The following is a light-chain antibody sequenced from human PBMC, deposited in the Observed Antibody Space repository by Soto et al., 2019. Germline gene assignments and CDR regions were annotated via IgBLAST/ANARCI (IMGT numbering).Light chain of an antibody. CDR2: GAS. CDR3: QQYATPPFT. J-gene: IGKJ3*01. V-gene: IGKV3-20*01. Sequence: EIVLTQSPGTLSSSPGERAILSCRASQNIDFKYLAWYQHKAGQAPRLLFYGASLRATGIPDRFSGSGSGTDFTLTISRLEPEDFAVYYCQQYATPPFTFGPGTKVDIK. CDR1: QNIDFKY.